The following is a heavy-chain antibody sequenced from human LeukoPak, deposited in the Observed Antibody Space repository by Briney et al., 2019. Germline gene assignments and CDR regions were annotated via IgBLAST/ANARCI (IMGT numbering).Heavy chain of an antibody. Sequence: GGSLRLSCAASGFTFSDYAMSWVRLIPGKGLESVSTIRGNTAIIYYADSVKGRFTISRDNSKNTLYLQMSGLKVDDSAIYYCAKAGGYFFDHWGQGTLVTVSS. CDR1: GFTFSDYA. CDR2: IRGNTAII. CDR3: AKAGGYFFDH. J-gene: IGHJ4*02. V-gene: IGHV3-23*01.